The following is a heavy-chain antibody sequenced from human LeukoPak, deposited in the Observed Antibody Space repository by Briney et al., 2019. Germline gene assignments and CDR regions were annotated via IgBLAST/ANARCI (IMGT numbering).Heavy chain of an antibody. Sequence: ASVKVSCKASGYTFTGYYMHWVRQAPGQGLEWMGWINPNSGGTNYAQKFQDRDTMTRDTSISAVYMELSRLRSDDTADYYCARDGRDGYNLVHYWGQGTLVTVSS. D-gene: IGHD5-24*01. J-gene: IGHJ4*02. CDR3: ARDGRDGYNLVHY. CDR1: GYTFTGYY. CDR2: INPNSGGT. V-gene: IGHV1-2*02.